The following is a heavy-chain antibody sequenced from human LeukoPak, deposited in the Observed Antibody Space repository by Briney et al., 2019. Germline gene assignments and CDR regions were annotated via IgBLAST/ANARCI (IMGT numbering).Heavy chain of an antibody. J-gene: IGHJ6*03. V-gene: IGHV3-74*01. CDR2: IKNAGIDT. CDR3: ARGGYGHNMDV. CDR1: GLMFSNYY. Sequence: GGSLRLSCVGSGLMFSNYYMYWVRQAPGKGLVWVSRIKNAGIDTIYADSVKGRFTVSRDNAKNTVYLQMSSLRAEDTAVYYCARGGYGHNMDVWGEGTTVTVSS. D-gene: IGHD3-10*01.